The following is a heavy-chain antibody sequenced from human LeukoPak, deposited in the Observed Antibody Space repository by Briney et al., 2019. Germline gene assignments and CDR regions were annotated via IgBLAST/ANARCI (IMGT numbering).Heavy chain of an antibody. V-gene: IGHV3-23*01. D-gene: IGHD6-13*01. J-gene: IGHJ4*02. CDR2: ISSSGSST. CDR1: RFTSNSYA. CDR3: AKGGLATAGTSFYFNY. Sequence: GGSLRLSCAASRFTSNSYAMSWVRQAPGKGLEWVSGISSSGSSTYYADSVKGRFTISRDNSKNTLYLQMNSLRAEDTAVYYCAKGGLATAGTSFYFNYWGQGTLVTVSS.